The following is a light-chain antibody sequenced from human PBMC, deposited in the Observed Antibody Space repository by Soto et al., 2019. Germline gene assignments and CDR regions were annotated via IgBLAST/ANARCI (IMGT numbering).Light chain of an antibody. CDR3: ATWDASLSGGV. J-gene: IGLJ1*01. V-gene: IGLV1-51*02. Sequence: QSVLTQPPSVSAAPGQKVIISCSGGSSNIENNYVSWYRQVPGTAPKLLIYENNKRPSGIPDRFSGSKSGTSATLGITGLETGDEADYYCATWDASLSGGVFGTGTKVTVL. CDR2: ENN. CDR1: SSNIENNY.